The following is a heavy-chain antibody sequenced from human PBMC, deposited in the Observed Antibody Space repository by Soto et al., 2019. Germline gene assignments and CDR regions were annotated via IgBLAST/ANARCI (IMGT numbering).Heavy chain of an antibody. Sequence: GESLKISCKGSGYSFTSYWIGWVRQMPGGGLEWLGRIDPSDSYTKYNPSFQGQVTISADKSISTAYLQWSSLKASDTAMYYCARQISRDYYDSSGFTSRGYYYGMDVWGQGTTVTVSS. V-gene: IGHV5-10-1*04. J-gene: IGHJ6*02. CDR3: ARQISRDYYDSSGFTSRGYYYGMDV. D-gene: IGHD3-22*01. CDR2: IDPSDSYT. CDR1: GYSFTSYW.